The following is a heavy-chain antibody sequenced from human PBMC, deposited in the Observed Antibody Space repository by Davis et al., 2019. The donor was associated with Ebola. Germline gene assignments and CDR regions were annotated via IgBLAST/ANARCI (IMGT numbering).Heavy chain of an antibody. CDR1: AYTSTTTY. J-gene: IGHJ6*04. Sequence: AASAKVSCKASAYTSTTTYLLWLVRAHGQGLEWMVGINPDSGGTDYAQKFQGRVTMTRDTSISTAYMELSRLRSDDTAVYYCARVGGIAAAGSMDVWGKGTTVTVSS. CDR2: INPDSGGT. V-gene: IGHV1-2*02. CDR3: ARVGGIAAAGSMDV. D-gene: IGHD6-25*01.